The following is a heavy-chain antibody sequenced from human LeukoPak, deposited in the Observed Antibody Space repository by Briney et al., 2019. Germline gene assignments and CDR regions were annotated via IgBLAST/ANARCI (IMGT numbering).Heavy chain of an antibody. CDR2: IHSSGST. D-gene: IGHD2-21*01. CDR1: GGSISSYY. Sequence: SETLSLTCTVSGGSISSYYWSWLWQPAGKGLEWIGRIHSSGSTNYNPSLKSRVTMSVDTSKNQFSLKLSSVTAADTAVYYCARVGVVANFYFYYGMDVWGQGTTVTVSS. CDR3: ARVGVVANFYFYYGMDV. J-gene: IGHJ6*02. V-gene: IGHV4-4*07.